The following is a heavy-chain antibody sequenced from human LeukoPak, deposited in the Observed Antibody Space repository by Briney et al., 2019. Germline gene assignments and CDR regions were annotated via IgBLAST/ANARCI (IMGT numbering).Heavy chain of an antibody. D-gene: IGHD3-22*01. CDR3: ARDRGPAKFMGYDSSGYYFGDDFDY. CDR1: GYTFTSYG. V-gene: IGHV1-18*01. J-gene: IGHJ4*02. CDR2: ISAYNGNT. Sequence: ASVKVSCKASGYTFTSYGISWVRQAPGQGLEWMGWISAYNGNTNYAQKLQGRVTMITDTSTSTAYMELRSLRSDDTAVYYCARDRGPAKFMGYDSSGYYFGDDFDYWGQGTLVTVSS.